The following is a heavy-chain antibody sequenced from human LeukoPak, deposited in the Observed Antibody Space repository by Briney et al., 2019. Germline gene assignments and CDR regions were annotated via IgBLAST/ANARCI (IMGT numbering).Heavy chain of an antibody. CDR1: GYTFTSYD. V-gene: IGHV1-8*01. CDR3: ARRVVPAYYYYYYMDV. J-gene: IGHJ6*03. CDR2: MNPNSGNT. Sequence: ASVKVSCKASGYTFTSYDINWVRQATGQGLEWMGWMNPNSGNTGYAQKFQGRVTMTRNTSISTAYMELSSLRSEDTAVYYCARRVVPAYYYYYYMDVWGKGTTVTVSS. D-gene: IGHD2-2*01.